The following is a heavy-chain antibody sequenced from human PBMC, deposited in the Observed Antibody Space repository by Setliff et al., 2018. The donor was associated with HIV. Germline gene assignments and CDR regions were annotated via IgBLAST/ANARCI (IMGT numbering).Heavy chain of an antibody. V-gene: IGHV4-4*02. CDR2: IYHSGST. D-gene: IGHD2-8*02. Sequence: PSETLSLTCAVSSGSISSDNWWTWLRQPPGKGLEWLGEIYHSGSTNYNPSLKSRVTISIDKSKRQFSLKLSSVTAADTAVYYCARRGTGYYYGMDVWGQGTTVTVSS. CDR3: ARRGTGYYYGMDV. CDR1: SGSISSDNW. J-gene: IGHJ6*02.